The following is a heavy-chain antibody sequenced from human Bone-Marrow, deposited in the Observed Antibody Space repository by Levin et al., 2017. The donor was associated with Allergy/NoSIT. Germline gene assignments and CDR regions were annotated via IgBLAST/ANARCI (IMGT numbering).Heavy chain of an antibody. CDR3: ARDYAYNFFDK. CDR2: IRDDGGEE. J-gene: IGHJ4*02. Sequence: SGGSLRLSCAGSGFPFEKSRMSWVRQAPGRGLEWVASIRDDGGEERYSDSVEGRFTISRDNGWKFLYLHLNSLRVEDTAIYYCARDYAYNFFDKWGQGVLVAVPS. CDR1: GFPFEKSR. D-gene: IGHD5-24*01. V-gene: IGHV3-7*03.